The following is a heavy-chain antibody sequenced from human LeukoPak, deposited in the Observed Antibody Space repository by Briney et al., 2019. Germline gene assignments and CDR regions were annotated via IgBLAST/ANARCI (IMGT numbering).Heavy chain of an antibody. CDR3: ARVGASVSAFDY. Sequence: SETLSLTCAVYGGSYSGYYWSWVRQPPGKGLEWIGEINHSGSTNYNPSLKSRVTISVDMSKNQFSLKLSSVTAADTAVYYCARVGASVSAFDYWGQGTLVTVSS. J-gene: IGHJ4*02. D-gene: IGHD1-26*01. CDR1: GGSYSGYY. V-gene: IGHV4-34*01. CDR2: INHSGST.